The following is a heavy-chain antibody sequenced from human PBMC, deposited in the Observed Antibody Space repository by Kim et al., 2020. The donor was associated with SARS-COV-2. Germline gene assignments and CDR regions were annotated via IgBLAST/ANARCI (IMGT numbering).Heavy chain of an antibody. J-gene: IGHJ6*02. D-gene: IGHD2-2*02. CDR2: ISYDGSNK. CDR3: AKERDCSSTSCYTGFVTYYYYYGMDV. Sequence: GGSLRLSCAASGFTFSSYGMHWVRQAPGKGLEWVAVISYDGSNKYYADSVKGRFTISRDNSKNTLYLQMNSLRAEDTAVYYCAKERDCSSTSCYTGFVTYYYYYGMDVWGQGTTVTVSS. CDR1: GFTFSSYG. V-gene: IGHV3-30*18.